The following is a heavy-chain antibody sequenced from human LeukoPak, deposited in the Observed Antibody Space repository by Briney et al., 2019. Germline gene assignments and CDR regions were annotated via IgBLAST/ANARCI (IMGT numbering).Heavy chain of an antibody. CDR2: IYYSGST. V-gene: IGHV4-39*01. CDR3: ARRRNSYGYYYYGMDV. CDR1: GGSISSSSYY. D-gene: IGHD5-18*01. J-gene: IGHJ6*02. Sequence: PSETLSLTCTVSGGSISSSSYYWGWIRQPPGKGLEWIGSIYYSGSTYYNPSLKGRVTISVDTSKNQFSLKLSSVTAADTAVYYCARRRNSYGYYYYGMDVWGQGTTVTVSS.